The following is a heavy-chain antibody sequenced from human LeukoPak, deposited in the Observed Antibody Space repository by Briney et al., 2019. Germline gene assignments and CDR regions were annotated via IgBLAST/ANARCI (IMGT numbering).Heavy chain of an antibody. CDR3: ASAGYRQLGTFDY. J-gene: IGHJ4*02. D-gene: IGHD6-13*01. CDR2: ISYDGSNK. V-gene: IGHV3-30*04. CDR1: GFTFSSYA. Sequence: PGGSLRLSCAASGFTFSSYAMHWVRQAPGKGLEWVAVISYDGSNKYYADSVKGRFTISRDNSKNTLYLQMNSLRAEDTAVYYCASAGYRQLGTFDYWGQGTLVTVSS.